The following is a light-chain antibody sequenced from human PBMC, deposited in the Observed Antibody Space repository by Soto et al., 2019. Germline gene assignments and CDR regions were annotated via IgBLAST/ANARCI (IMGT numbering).Light chain of an antibody. Sequence: GARVTITCRASQGIRNDLGWYQQKPGKAPKLLIYAASSLQSGVPSRFSGSGSGTDFTLTISSLQPEDFATYYCLQDYNYPLTFGGGTKVDIK. CDR1: QGIRND. V-gene: IGKV1-6*01. CDR3: LQDYNYPLT. CDR2: AAS. J-gene: IGKJ4*01.